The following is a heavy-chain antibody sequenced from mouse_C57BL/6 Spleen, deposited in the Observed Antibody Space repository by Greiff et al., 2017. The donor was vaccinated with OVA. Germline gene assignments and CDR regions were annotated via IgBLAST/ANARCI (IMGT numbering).Heavy chain of an antibody. Sequence: DVHLVESGEGLVKPGGSLKLSCAASGFTFSSYAMSWVRQTPEKRLEWVAYISSGGDYIYYADTVKGRFTISRDNARNTLYLQMSSLKSEDTALSYCTRDSNYVGDYFDYWGQGTTLTVSS. CDR2: ISSGGDYI. J-gene: IGHJ2*01. CDR3: TRDSNYVGDYFDY. V-gene: IGHV5-9-1*02. CDR1: GFTFSSYA. D-gene: IGHD2-5*01.